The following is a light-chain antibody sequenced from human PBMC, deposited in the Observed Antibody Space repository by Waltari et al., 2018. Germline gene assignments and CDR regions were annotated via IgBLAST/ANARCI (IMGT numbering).Light chain of an antibody. CDR1: ALPKKY. CDR3: YSTDSTGNHVV. CDR2: DDS. J-gene: IGLJ2*01. V-gene: IGLV3-10*01. Sequence: SYELTQPPSVTVSPGQTARITCSGDALPKKYAFWYQQKSGQAPVLIIYDDSKRPSRNPERFSGSSSGTMATLTISGAQVEDEADYYCYSTDSTGNHVVFGGGTKLTVL.